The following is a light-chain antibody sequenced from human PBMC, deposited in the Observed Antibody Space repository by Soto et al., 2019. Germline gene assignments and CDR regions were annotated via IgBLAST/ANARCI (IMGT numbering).Light chain of an antibody. CDR1: SSDIGRYNY. V-gene: IGLV2-14*01. J-gene: IGLJ1*01. CDR2: EVN. Sequence: QSALTQPASVSGSLGQSITISCTGTSSDIGRYNYVSWFQQHPGKVPKLVIFEVNYRPSGVSDRFSGSKSGNTASLTITGLQAEDEADYYCTSCITANTRCVFGSGTKVTVL. CDR3: TSCITANTRCV.